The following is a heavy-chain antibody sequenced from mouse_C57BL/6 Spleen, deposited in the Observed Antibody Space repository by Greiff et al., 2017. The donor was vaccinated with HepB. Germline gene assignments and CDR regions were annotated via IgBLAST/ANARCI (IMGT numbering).Heavy chain of an antibody. V-gene: IGHV5-6*01. J-gene: IGHJ1*03. Sequence: EVMLVESGGDLVKPGGSLKLSCAASGFTFSSYGMSWVRRTPDKRLEWVATISSGGSYTYYPDSVKGRFTISRDNAKNTLYLQMSSLKSEDTAMYYCARYDYDAWYFDVWGTGTTVTVSS. CDR3: ARYDYDAWYFDV. D-gene: IGHD2-4*01. CDR1: GFTFSSYG. CDR2: ISSGGSYT.